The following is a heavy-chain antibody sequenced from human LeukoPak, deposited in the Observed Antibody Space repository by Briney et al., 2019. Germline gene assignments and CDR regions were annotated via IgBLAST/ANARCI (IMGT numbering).Heavy chain of an antibody. CDR3: ARRQGCSSTSCPPDY. V-gene: IGHV5-51*01. J-gene: IGHJ4*02. CDR2: IYPGDSDT. Sequence: KPGESLKISCRGSGYSFNTYWIGWVRQMPGKGLEWMGIIYPGDSDTRYSPSFQGQVTMSADKSINTAYLQWSSLKASDTAMYYCARRQGCSSTSCPPDYWGQGTLVTVSS. CDR1: GYSFNTYW. D-gene: IGHD2-2*01.